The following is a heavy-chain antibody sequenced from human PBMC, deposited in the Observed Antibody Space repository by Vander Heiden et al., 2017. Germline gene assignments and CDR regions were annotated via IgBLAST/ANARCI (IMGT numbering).Heavy chain of an antibody. CDR1: GYTCTNYD. Sequence: QIQLIQSGTEVKKPGASVKASCKASGYTCTNYDISWVREATGQGPEYMGWMSPDGGHTGYAPKFQGRVTMTRNTSISTAYMELDGLRPEDTAVYYCARTMWFGEEGDDYWGQGTLVTVSS. V-gene: IGHV1-8*01. D-gene: IGHD3-10*01. CDR3: ARTMWFGEEGDDY. CDR2: MSPDGGHT. J-gene: IGHJ4*02.